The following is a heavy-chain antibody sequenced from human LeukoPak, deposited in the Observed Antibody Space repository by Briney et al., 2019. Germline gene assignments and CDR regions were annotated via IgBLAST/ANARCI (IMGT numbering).Heavy chain of an antibody. CDR3: ANTRELLLPYFDY. D-gene: IGHD1-26*01. J-gene: IGHJ4*02. CDR1: GFTFSSYA. V-gene: IGHV3-23*01. CDR2: ISGSGGST. Sequence: PGGSLRLSCAASGFTFSSYAMSWVRQAPGKGLEWVSAISGSGGSTYYADSVRGRFTISRDNSKNTLYLQMNSLRAEDTAVYYCANTRELLLPYFDYWGQGTLVTVSS.